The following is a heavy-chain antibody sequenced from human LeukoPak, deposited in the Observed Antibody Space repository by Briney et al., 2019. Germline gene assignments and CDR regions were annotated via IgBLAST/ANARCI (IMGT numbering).Heavy chain of an antibody. J-gene: IGHJ3*02. CDR3: AREVMAKRRAFDI. Sequence: ETLSLTCSVSGGSISSYYWSWVRQAPGKGLEWVSVIYSDDRTYYADSVKGRFSISRHTSKKTLYLQMNSLRAEDTAVYYCAREVMAKRRAFDIWGQGTGVTVSS. CDR1: GGSISSYY. D-gene: IGHD2-8*01. V-gene: IGHV3-53*04. CDR2: IYSDDRT.